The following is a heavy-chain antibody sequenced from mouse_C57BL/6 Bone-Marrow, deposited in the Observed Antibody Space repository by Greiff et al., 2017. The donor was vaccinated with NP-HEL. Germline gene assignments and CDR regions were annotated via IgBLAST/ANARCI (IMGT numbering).Heavy chain of an antibody. V-gene: IGHV1-81*01. CDR1: GYTFTSYG. CDR3: ATGLRRGAYAMDY. J-gene: IGHJ4*01. D-gene: IGHD2-4*01. Sequence: LQESGAELARPGASVKLSCKASGYTFTSYGISWVKQRTGQGLEWIGEIYPRSGNTSYNEKFKGKATLTADKSSSTAYKELRSLTCENCAVYFCATGLRRGAYAMDYWGQGTSVTVSS. CDR2: IYPRSGNT.